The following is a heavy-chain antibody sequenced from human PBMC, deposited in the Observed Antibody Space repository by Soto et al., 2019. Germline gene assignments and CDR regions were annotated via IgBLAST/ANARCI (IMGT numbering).Heavy chain of an antibody. D-gene: IGHD3-9*01. CDR2: FFIGGNT. J-gene: IGHJ4*02. CDR3: ASRDELDIDASY. V-gene: IGHV4-39*01. CDR1: GGSISSSTYY. Sequence: SVTLSLTCTVSGGSISSSTYYWGWMRQPPGKGLEWIASFFIGGNTYYNPSLKSRVTISVDTSKNQFSLKLSSVTAADTAVYFCASRDELDIDASYWGQGILVTVSS.